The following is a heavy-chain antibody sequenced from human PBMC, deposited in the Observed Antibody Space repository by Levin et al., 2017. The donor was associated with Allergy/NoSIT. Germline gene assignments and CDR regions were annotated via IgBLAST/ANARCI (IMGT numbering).Heavy chain of an antibody. CDR1: GDSINNGGFY. CDR3: ARDPQRGDYGGSFAY. D-gene: IGHD4-23*01. Sequence: PSETLSLTCNVSGDSINNGGFYWTWIRQLPGKGLEWIGYIYYSGYTMYNPSLKSRVTMSVDRSNTQFSLTLTSVTAADTGVYYCARDPQRGDYGGSFAYWGQGISVTVST. CDR2: IYYSGYT. V-gene: IGHV4-31*03. J-gene: IGHJ4*02.